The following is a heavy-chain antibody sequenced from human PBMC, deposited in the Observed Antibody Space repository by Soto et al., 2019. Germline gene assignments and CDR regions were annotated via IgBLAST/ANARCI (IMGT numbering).Heavy chain of an antibody. Sequence: EVQLVESGGGLVQPGGSLRLSCAVSGFTFSSYWMHWVRQAPGKGLVWVSCINSDGSSTTYADSVKGRFTISRDNAKNTLYLQMNSLRAEDTAVYYCARSRIAVLGTPPNYWGQGTLVTVSS. D-gene: IGHD6-13*01. V-gene: IGHV3-74*01. CDR1: GFTFSSYW. J-gene: IGHJ4*02. CDR2: INSDGSST. CDR3: ARSRIAVLGTPPNY.